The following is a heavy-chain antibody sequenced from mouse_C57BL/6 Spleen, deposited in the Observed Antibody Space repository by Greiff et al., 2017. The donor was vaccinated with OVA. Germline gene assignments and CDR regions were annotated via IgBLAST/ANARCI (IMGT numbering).Heavy chain of an antibody. CDR2: INPNNGGT. Sequence: VQLQQSGPELVKPGASVKISCKASGYTFTDYYMNWVKQSHGKSLEWIGDINPNNGGTSYNQKFKGKATLTVDKSSSTAYMGFRSLTSEDSAVYYCAYYYGSSYGWFAYWGQGTLVTVSA. CDR1: GYTFTDYY. V-gene: IGHV1-26*01. CDR3: AYYYGSSYGWFAY. D-gene: IGHD1-1*01. J-gene: IGHJ3*01.